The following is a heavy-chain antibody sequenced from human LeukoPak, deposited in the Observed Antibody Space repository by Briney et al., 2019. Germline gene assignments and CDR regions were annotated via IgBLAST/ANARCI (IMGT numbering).Heavy chain of an antibody. J-gene: IGHJ6*02. D-gene: IGHD4-11*01. CDR2: ISYDGSNK. CDR1: GFTFSSYG. V-gene: IGHV3-30*18. CDR3: AKDTLGYSNYYYYYGMDV. Sequence: PGGSLRLSCAASGFTFSSYGMHWVRQAPGKGLEWVAVISYDGSNKYYADSVKGRFTISRDNSKNTLYLQMSSLRAEDTAVYYCAKDTLGYSNYYYYYGMDVWGQGTTVTVSS.